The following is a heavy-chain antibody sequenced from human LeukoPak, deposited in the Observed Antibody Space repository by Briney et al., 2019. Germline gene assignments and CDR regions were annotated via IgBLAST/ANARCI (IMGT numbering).Heavy chain of an antibody. Sequence: SETLSLTCTVSGGSISSYFLSWIRQPAGKSLEWIGRVSTSGNINYNPSLKSRVTMSVDTSKNQFSLKLSYVTAADTAVYFCARGRLGDCGGGSCPGAVWFDPWGQGTLVTVSS. CDR1: GGSISSYF. V-gene: IGHV4-4*07. D-gene: IGHD2-15*01. J-gene: IGHJ5*02. CDR3: ARGRLGDCGGGSCPGAVWFDP. CDR2: VSTSGNI.